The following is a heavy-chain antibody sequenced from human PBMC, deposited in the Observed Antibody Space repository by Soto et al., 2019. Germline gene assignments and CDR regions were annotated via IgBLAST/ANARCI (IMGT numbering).Heavy chain of an antibody. V-gene: IGHV3-33*01. D-gene: IGHD6-19*01. Sequence: QVQLVESGGGVVQPGRSLRLSCATSGFIFTNHGWHWVRQAPGKGLEWVSMIWFDGSKEYYADSVKGRFTISRDDSTNTFYLEMNSLRTEDTAVYYCARDSSATGSHAGWFDPWGQGTLVTVSS. CDR3: ARDSSATGSHAGWFDP. CDR1: GFIFTNHG. J-gene: IGHJ5*02. CDR2: IWFDGSKE.